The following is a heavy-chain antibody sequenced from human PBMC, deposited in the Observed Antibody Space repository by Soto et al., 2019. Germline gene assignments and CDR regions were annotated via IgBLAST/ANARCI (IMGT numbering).Heavy chain of an antibody. V-gene: IGHV1-8*01. J-gene: IGHJ4*02. CDR1: GYTFTEND. CDR2: MNPNSGNT. Sequence: QVQLVQSGAEVKRPGASVKVSCKASGYTFTENDINWVRQATGQGLEWMGWMNPNSGNTGYAQKFQGRVTMTRDNSITTAYMEVSSLRSEDTAVYFCVRAPLDYYSADYFDVWGQGTLVTVSS. CDR3: VRAPLDYYSADYFDV. D-gene: IGHD2-21*01.